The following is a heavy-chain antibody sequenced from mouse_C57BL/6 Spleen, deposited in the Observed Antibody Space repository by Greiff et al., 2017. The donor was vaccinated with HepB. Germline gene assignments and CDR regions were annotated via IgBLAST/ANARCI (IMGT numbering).Heavy chain of an antibody. Sequence: VQLQQSGAELARPGASVKLSCKASGYTFTSYGISWVKQRTGQGLEWIGEIYPRSGNTYYNEKFKGKATLTADKSSSTAYMELRSLTSEDSAVYFCARTGSRYDYDYYAMDYWGQGTSVTVSS. J-gene: IGHJ4*01. CDR2: IYPRSGNT. CDR3: ARTGSRYDYDYYAMDY. D-gene: IGHD2-4*01. V-gene: IGHV1-81*01. CDR1: GYTFTSYG.